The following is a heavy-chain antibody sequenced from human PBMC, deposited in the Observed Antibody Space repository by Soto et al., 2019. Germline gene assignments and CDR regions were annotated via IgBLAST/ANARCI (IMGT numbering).Heavy chain of an antibody. V-gene: IGHV3-23*01. CDR2: ISGSGGST. Sequence: GGSLRLSCAASGFTFSSYAMSWVRQAPGKGLEWVSAISGSGGSTYYADSVKGRFTISRDNSKNTLYLQMNSLRAEDTAVYYCAKTGFGTTVTTSGHWFDPWGQGTLVTVSS. CDR3: AKTGFGTTVTTSGHWFDP. CDR1: GFTFSSYA. D-gene: IGHD4-17*01. J-gene: IGHJ5*02.